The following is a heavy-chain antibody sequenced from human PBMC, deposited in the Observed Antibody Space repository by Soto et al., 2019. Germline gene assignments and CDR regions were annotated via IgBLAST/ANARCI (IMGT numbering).Heavy chain of an antibody. D-gene: IGHD6-19*01. CDR2: ISGSGGST. J-gene: IGHJ4*02. V-gene: IGHV3-23*01. CDR1: GFTFSSYA. CDR3: ASGRRDVTRSGWYSTGFWR. Sequence: EVQLLESGGGLVQPGGSLRLSCAASGFTFSSYAMSWVRQAPGKGLEWVSAISGSGGSTYYADSVKGRFTISRDNSKNTLYLQMNSLRAEDTAVYYCASGRRDVTRSGWYSTGFWRWGQGTLVTVSS.